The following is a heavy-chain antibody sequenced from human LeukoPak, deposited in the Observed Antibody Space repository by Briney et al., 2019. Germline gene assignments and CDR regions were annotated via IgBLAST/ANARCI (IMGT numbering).Heavy chain of an antibody. CDR2: IYYSGST. CDR3: AEAVVVRNWFDP. V-gene: IGHV4-39*07. J-gene: IGHJ5*02. CDR1: GGSISSTNNC. D-gene: IGHD2-2*01. Sequence: PSETLSLTCTVSGGSISSTNNCWGWIRQPPGKGLEWIGSIYYSGSTYYNPSLKSRVTISVDTSKNQFSLKLSSVTAADTAVYYCAEAVVVRNWFDPWGQGTLVTVSS.